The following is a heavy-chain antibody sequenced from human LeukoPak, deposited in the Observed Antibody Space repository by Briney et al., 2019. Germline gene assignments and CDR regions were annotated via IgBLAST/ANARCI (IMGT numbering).Heavy chain of an antibody. Sequence: GGSLRLSCAASGFTFSSYAMSWVRQAPGKGLEWVSAISGSGGSTYYADSVKGRFTISRVNSKNTLYLQMNSLRAEDTAVYYCAKLTGKDVLRLRFDPWGQGTLVTVSS. J-gene: IGHJ5*02. CDR3: AKLTGKDVLRLRFDP. CDR1: GFTFSSYA. CDR2: ISGSGGST. D-gene: IGHD3-3*01. V-gene: IGHV3-23*01.